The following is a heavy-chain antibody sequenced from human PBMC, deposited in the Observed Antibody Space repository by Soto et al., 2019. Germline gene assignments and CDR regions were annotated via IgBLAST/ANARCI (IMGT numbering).Heavy chain of an antibody. CDR1: GFTFSSYA. CDR2: ISSNGGST. J-gene: IGHJ4*02. V-gene: IGHV3-64D*08. CDR3: WGTLAARPKFTIFFAY. D-gene: IGHD6-6*01. Sequence: PGGSLRLSCSASGFTFSSYAMHWVRQAPGKGLEYVSAISSNGGSTYYADSVKGRFTISRDNSKNTLYLQMSSLRGEDRAVYSCWGTLAARPKFTIFFAYWGRGTLVSV.